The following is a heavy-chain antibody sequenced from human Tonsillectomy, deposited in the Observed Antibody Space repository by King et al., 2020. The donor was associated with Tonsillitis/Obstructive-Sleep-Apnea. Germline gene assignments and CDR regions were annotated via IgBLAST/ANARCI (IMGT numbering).Heavy chain of an antibody. V-gene: IGHV3-53*01. CDR1: GFTVSSNY. CDR2: IYSGGST. CDR3: AREDFLDAFDI. D-gene: IGHD2/OR15-2a*01. J-gene: IGHJ3*02. Sequence: VQLVESGGGLIQPGGSLRLSCAASGFTVSSNYMSWVRQAPGKGLEWVSVIYSGGSTYYASSLKGRFTISRDNSKNTLYLQMNSLRAEDTAVYYCAREDFLDAFDIWGQGTMVTVSS.